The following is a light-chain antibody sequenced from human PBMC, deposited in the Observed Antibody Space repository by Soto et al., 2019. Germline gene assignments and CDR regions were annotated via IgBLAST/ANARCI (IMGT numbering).Light chain of an antibody. CDR2: GAS. Sequence: EIVLTQSPGTLSLSPGERATLSCRASQSVSSSYLAWYQQKPGQAPRLLIYGASSRATGIPDRFSGSGSGTDFTITISSLEPEDFAVDYCQQYGSSPPYTFGQGTKLELK. CDR3: QQYGSSPPYT. CDR1: QSVSSSY. V-gene: IGKV3-20*01. J-gene: IGKJ2*01.